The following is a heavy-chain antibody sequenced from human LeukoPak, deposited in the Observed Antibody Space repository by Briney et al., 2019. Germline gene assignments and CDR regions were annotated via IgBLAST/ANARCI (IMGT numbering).Heavy chain of an antibody. Sequence: PGRSLRLSCAASGFTFDDYAMHWVRQAPGKGLEWVSGISWNSGSIGYADSVKGRFTISRDNAKNSLYLQMNSLRAEDTAVYYCARDLGEYFQHWGQGTLVTVSS. CDR1: GFTFDDYA. V-gene: IGHV3-9*01. J-gene: IGHJ1*01. CDR2: ISWNSGSI. CDR3: ARDLGEYFQH.